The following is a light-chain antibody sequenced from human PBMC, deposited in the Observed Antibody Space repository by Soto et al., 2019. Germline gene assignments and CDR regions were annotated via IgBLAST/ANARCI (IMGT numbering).Light chain of an antibody. CDR3: GAWDESLNGDV. V-gene: IGLV1-44*01. Sequence: QSALAQPPSASGTPGQRVTISCSGGSSNIGINTVNWYQQLPATTPTVLIYTDNQRPSGVPDRFSGSKSGTSASLAIIGPQSGEEADYYCGAWDESLNGDVFGTGTKVTVL. CDR2: TDN. CDR1: SSNIGINT. J-gene: IGLJ1*01.